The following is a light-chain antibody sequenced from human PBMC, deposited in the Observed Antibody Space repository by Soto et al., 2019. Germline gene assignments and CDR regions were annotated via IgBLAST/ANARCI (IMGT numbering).Light chain of an antibody. CDR1: SSDVGGYNY. V-gene: IGLV2-8*01. Sequence: QSALTQPPSASGSPGQSVTISCTGTSSDVGGYNYVSWYQQHPGKAPKLMIFEVNKRPSGVPDRFSGSKSGNTASLTVSGXXAEDEADYYCSSYAGSNNLVFGGGTKLTVL. J-gene: IGLJ2*01. CDR2: EVN. CDR3: SSYAGSNNLV.